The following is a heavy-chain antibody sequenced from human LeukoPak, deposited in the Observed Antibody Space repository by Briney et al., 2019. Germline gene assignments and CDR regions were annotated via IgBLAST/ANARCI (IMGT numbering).Heavy chain of an antibody. CDR1: GGSISSSSYY. V-gene: IGHV4-39*07. J-gene: IGHJ5*02. Sequence: SETLSLTCTVSGGSISSSSYYWGWIRQPPGKGLEWIGSIYFSGTTYYNPSLQSRVTTSVDTAKNHFSLKLSSVTAADTATYYCARDAHCTGIACYSPYNWFDPWGQGTLVTVSS. D-gene: IGHD2-15*01. CDR3: ARDAHCTGIACYSPYNWFDP. CDR2: IYFSGTT.